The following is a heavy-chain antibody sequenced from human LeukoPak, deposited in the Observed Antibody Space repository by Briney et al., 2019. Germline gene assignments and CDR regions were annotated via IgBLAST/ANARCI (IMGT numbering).Heavy chain of an antibody. D-gene: IGHD3-22*01. CDR3: ARERSRTYYYDSSGYTGAFDI. CDR2: IKQDGSEK. Sequence: GGSLRLSCAASGFTFSSYWMSWVRQAPGKGLEWVANIKQDGSEKYYVDSVKGRFTISRDNAKNSLYLQMNSLRAEDTAVYYCARERSRTYYYDSSGYTGAFDIWGQGTMVTVSS. J-gene: IGHJ3*02. CDR1: GFTFSSYW. V-gene: IGHV3-7*01.